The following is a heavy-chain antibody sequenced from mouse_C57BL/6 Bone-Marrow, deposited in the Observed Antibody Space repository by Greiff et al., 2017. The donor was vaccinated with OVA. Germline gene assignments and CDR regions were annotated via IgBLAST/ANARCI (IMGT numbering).Heavy chain of an antibody. V-gene: IGHV5-4*03. J-gene: IGHJ2*01. CDR1: GFTFSSYA. Sequence: EVKLMESGGGLVKPGGSLKLSCAASGFTFSSYAMSWVRQTPEKRLEWVATISDGGSYTYYPDNVKGRFTISRDNAKNNLYLQMSHLKSEDTAMYYCARVGGITTVVADYWGQGTTLTVSS. CDR2: ISDGGSYT. CDR3: ARVGGITTVVADY. D-gene: IGHD1-1*01.